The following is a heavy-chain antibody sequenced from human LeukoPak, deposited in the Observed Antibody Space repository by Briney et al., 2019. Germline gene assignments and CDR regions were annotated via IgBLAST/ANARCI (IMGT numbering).Heavy chain of an antibody. CDR3: TTDYRMIVVVIIDGNDAFDI. J-gene: IGHJ3*02. CDR1: GFTFSSYA. D-gene: IGHD3-22*01. CDR2: ISGSGGST. Sequence: PGGSLRLSCAASGFTFSSYAMSWVRQAPGKGLEWVSAISGSGGSTYYADSVKGRFTTSRDNSKNTLYLQMNSLRAEDTAVYYCTTDYRMIVVVIIDGNDAFDIWGQGTMVTVSS. V-gene: IGHV3-23*01.